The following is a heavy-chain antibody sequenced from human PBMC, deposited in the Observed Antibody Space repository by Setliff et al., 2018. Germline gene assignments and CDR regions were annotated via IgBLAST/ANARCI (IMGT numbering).Heavy chain of an antibody. D-gene: IGHD1-26*01. Sequence: ASETLSLTCTVSGGSISSYYWSWIRPPPGKGLEWIGYIYRSGRTNYNPSLKSRGTLSVDTSNNQFSLKVSSVTAADTAVYYCARAPPNRYSGSYEYFYMDVWGKGTTVTVSS. CDR1: GGSISSYY. V-gene: IGHV4-59*08. J-gene: IGHJ6*03. CDR2: IYRSGRT. CDR3: ARAPPNRYSGSYEYFYMDV.